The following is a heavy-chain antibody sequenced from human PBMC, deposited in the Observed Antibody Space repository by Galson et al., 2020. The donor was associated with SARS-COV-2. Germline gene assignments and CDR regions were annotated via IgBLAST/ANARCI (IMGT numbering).Heavy chain of an antibody. Sequence: GGSLRLSCAASGFTFSSYGMHWVRQAPGKGLEWVAAISYDGSKKYYADSVKGRFTISRDNSKNTLYLQMNSLRAEDTAVYYCAKTAGGSYYGHFDYWGQGTLVTVSS. J-gene: IGHJ4*02. V-gene: IGHV3-30*18. CDR3: AKTAGGSYYGHFDY. CDR1: GFTFSSYG. CDR2: ISYDGSKK. D-gene: IGHD1-26*01.